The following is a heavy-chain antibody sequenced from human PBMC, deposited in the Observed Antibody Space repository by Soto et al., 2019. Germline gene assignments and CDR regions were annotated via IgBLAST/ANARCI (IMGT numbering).Heavy chain of an antibody. CDR2: IDPSDSQT. V-gene: IGHV5-10-1*01. D-gene: IGHD3-22*01. CDR1: GYSFAGYW. CDR3: ARQIYDSDTGPNFQYYFDS. Sequence: GESLNISCKGSGYSFAGYWITWVLQKPGKGLEWMGRIDPSDSQTCYSPSFRGHVTISVTKSITTVFLQWSSLRASDTAMYYCARQIYDSDTGPNFQYYFDSWGQGTPVTVSS. J-gene: IGHJ4*02.